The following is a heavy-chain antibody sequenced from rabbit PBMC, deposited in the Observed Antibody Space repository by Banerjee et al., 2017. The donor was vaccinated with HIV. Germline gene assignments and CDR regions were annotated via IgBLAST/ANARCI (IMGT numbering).Heavy chain of an antibody. Sequence: QEQLEESGGGLVQPEGSLTLTCKASGFDFSSNAMCWVRQAPGKGLELIACIYSSNGDKWYASWVNGRFTISRSTSLNTVDLKMTSLTVADTATYFCGRDRDGDAGYGSLALWGQGTLVTVS. CDR1: GFDFSSNA. V-gene: IGHV1S47*01. J-gene: IGHJ4*01. D-gene: IGHD6-1*01. CDR2: IYSSNGDK. CDR3: GRDRDGDAGYGSLAL.